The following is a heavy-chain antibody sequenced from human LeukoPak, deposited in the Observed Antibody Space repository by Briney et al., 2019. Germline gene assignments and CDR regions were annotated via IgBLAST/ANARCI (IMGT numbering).Heavy chain of an antibody. D-gene: IGHD2-2*01. CDR2: INPNNGGT. CDR1: GYTFTGYY. J-gene: IGHJ4*02. V-gene: IGHV1-2*06. Sequence: GASVKVSCKASGYTFTGYYIHWVRQAPGQGLEWMGRINPNNGGTNYAQKFQGRVTMTRDTSISTAYMDLSGLRSDDTAVYYCASRTSCYLWGQGTLVTVSS. CDR3: ASRTSCYL.